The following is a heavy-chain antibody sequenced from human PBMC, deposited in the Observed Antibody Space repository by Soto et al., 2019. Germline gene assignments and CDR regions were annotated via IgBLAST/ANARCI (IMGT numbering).Heavy chain of an antibody. Sequence: QVQLVQSGAEVKKPGASVKLSCKASGYTFTNYYIHWVRQAPGQGLDWMAIINPNGGSTNYAQKFQGRFNLTRDTSASTVYMYLSSLKSEDTAVYYCARGLAAGDYWGQGTLVTVSS. CDR3: ARGLAAGDY. CDR2: INPNGGST. D-gene: IGHD6-13*01. CDR1: GYTFTNYY. V-gene: IGHV1-46*01. J-gene: IGHJ4*02.